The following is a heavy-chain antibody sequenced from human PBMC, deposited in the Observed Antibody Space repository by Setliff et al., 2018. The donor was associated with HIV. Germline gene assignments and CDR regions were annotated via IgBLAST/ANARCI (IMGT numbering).Heavy chain of an antibody. CDR3: ASANWNYLGYWFDP. CDR2: IYYRGAT. Sequence: PSETLSLTCTVSGGSISNSDFYWGWIRQSPGKGLEWIGSIYYRGATYYNPTLQSRVTISADTSKNQFYLKLTSVTATDTAMYYCASANWNYLGYWFDPWGQGTLVTVSS. J-gene: IGHJ5*02. CDR1: GGSISNSDFY. D-gene: IGHD1-7*01. V-gene: IGHV4-39*01.